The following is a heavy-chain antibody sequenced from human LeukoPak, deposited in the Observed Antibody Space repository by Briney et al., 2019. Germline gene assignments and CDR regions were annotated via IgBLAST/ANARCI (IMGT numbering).Heavy chain of an antibody. Sequence: GESLKISCKVSGYGFTNHWISWVRQIPGKGLEWMGRIDPHDSYTNYSPSFQGHVTFSADKSISTAYLQWSSLKASDIAFYYCARLKVYSSSYYYFDYWGQGTLVTVSS. CDR2: IDPHDSYT. CDR3: ARLKVYSSSYYYFDY. J-gene: IGHJ4*02. D-gene: IGHD6-6*01. V-gene: IGHV5-10-1*01. CDR1: GYGFTNHW.